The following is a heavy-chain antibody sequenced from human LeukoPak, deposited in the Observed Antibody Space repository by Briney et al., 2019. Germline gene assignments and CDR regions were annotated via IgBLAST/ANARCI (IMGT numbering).Heavy chain of an antibody. CDR2: INPSGGST. J-gene: IGHJ4*02. Sequence: ASVKVSCKASGYTFTSYYMHWVRQAPGQGLEWMGIINPSGGSTSYAQKFQGRVTMTRDTSTSTVYMELSSLRSEDTAVYYCATDQPGYSYGDGYFDYWGQGTLVTVSS. CDR3: ATDQPGYSYGDGYFDY. CDR1: GYTFTSYY. V-gene: IGHV1-46*01. D-gene: IGHD5-18*01.